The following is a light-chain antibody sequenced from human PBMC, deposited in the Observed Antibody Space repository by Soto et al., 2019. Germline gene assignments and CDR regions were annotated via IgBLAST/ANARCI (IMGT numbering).Light chain of an antibody. J-gene: IGLJ1*01. CDR3: SSYTSSSAGV. CDR2: EVS. Sequence: QSVLTQPASVSGSPGQSISISCTGTNNDVGGYNYVSWYQQHPGKAPNLIIYEVSNRPSGVSNRFSGSKSGNTASLTISGLETEDEADYYCSSYTSSSAGVFGTGTKVTVL. CDR1: NNDVGGYNY. V-gene: IGLV2-14*01.